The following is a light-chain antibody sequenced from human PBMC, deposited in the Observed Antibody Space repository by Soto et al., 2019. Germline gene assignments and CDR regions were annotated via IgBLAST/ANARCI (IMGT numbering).Light chain of an antibody. CDR1: QSVRRSY. J-gene: IGKJ1*01. V-gene: IGKV3-20*01. Sequence: EIAMTQSPGTIPLSAGERASLCRMASQSVRRSYLAWYPRKPRKAPRLLIYGASSRATGIPDRFIAGGSGTDFTLTITGLEPADVAVYYCQQFHISRTFGQGTKVDIK. CDR3: QQFHISRT. CDR2: GAS.